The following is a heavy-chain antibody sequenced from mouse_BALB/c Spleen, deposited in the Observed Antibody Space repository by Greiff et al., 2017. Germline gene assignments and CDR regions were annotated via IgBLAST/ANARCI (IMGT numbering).Heavy chain of an antibody. V-gene: IGHV5-17*02. CDR3: ARYTVAFDY. J-gene: IGHJ2*01. D-gene: IGHD1-1*01. CDR2: ISSGSSTI. Sequence: DVHLVESGGGLVQPGGSRKLSCAASGFTFSSFGMHWVRQAPEKGLEWVAYISSGSSTIYYADTVKGRFTISRDNPENTLFLQMTSLRSEDTAMYYCARYTVAFDYWGQGTTLTVSS. CDR1: GFTFSSFG.